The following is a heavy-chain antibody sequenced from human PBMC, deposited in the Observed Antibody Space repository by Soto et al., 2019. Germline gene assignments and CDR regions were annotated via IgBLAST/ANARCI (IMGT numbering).Heavy chain of an antibody. D-gene: IGHD3-22*01. CDR3: AILGTYYFDNSDNYFDF. Sequence: ASVKVSCKASGYTFTSYYMHWVRQAPGQSLEWMGVINPSDGSTNYSQKFQGRVTITRDTSASTAYMELRGLRSEDTAVYYCAILGTYYFDNSDNYFDFWGQGTLVTVSS. J-gene: IGHJ4*02. CDR2: INPSDGST. V-gene: IGHV1-46*01. CDR1: GYTFTSYY.